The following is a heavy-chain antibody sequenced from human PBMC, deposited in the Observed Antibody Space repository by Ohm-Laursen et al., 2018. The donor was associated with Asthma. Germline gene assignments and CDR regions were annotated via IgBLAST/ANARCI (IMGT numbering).Heavy chain of an antibody. CDR2: ISAYNGNT. J-gene: IGHJ6*02. CDR3: ARFGDTAMVTDYYYGMDV. CDR1: GGTFSSYA. V-gene: IGHV1-18*01. Sequence: ASVKVSCKASGGTFSSYAISWVRQAPGQGLEWMGWISAYNGNTNYAQKLQGRVTMTTDTSTSTAYMELRSLRSDDTAVYYCARFGDTAMVTDYYYGMDVWGQGTTVTVSS. D-gene: IGHD5-18*01.